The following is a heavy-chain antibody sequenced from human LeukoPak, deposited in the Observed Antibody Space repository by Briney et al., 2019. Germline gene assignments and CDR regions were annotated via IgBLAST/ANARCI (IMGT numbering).Heavy chain of an antibody. CDR3: ARVIVGYCSGGSCYKRYYYYYGMDV. CDR1: GGSFSGYY. V-gene: IGHV4-34*01. J-gene: IGHJ6*02. CDR2: INHSGST. D-gene: IGHD2-15*01. Sequence: PSETLSLTCAVYGGSFSGYYWSWIRQPPGKGLEWIGEINHSGSTNYNPSLKSRVTISVDTSKNQFSLKLSSVTAADTAVYYCARVIVGYCSGGSCYKRYYYYYGMDVWGQGTTVTVSS.